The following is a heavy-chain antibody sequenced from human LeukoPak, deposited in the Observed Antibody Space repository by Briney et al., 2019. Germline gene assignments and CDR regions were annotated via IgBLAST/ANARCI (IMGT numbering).Heavy chain of an antibody. J-gene: IGHJ6*02. V-gene: IGHV4-30-2*01. CDR2: IYHSGST. CDR3: ARLCGGDCYSYYYYGMDV. Sequence: SQTLSLTCAVSGGSISSGGYSWSWIRQPPGKGLEWIGYIYHSGSTYYNPSLKSRVTTSVDRSKNQFSLKLSSVTAADTAVYYCARLCGGDCYSYYYYGMDVWGQGTTVTVSS. CDR1: GGSISSGGYS. D-gene: IGHD2-21*02.